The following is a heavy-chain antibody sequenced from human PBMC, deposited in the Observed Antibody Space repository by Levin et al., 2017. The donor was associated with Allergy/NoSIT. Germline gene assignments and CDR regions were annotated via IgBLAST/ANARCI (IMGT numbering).Heavy chain of an antibody. CDR3: ASQSMSTRPEY. V-gene: IGHV3-30*04. Sequence: GGSLRLSCAVSEFTFRSYAMHWVRQAPGKGLEWLAFISYDGSNKDYADSVKGRFTISRDNSKNTLYLQMNSLRAEDTAVYYCASQSMSTRPEYWGQGTLVTVSS. D-gene: IGHD6-6*01. CDR2: ISYDGSNK. J-gene: IGHJ4*02. CDR1: EFTFRSYA.